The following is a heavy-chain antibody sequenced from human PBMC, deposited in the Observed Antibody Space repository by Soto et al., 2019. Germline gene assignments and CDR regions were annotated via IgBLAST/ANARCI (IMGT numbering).Heavy chain of an antibody. D-gene: IGHD3-10*01. CDR3: ARALLLWFGELPGWFDP. J-gene: IGHJ5*02. Sequence: SQTLSLTCAISGDSASSNSAAWNWIRQSPSRGLEWLGRTYYRSKWYNDYAVSVKSRITINPDTSKNQFSLQLNSVTPEDTAVYYCARALLLWFGELPGWFDPWAQGTLVTVSS. CDR2: TYYRSKWYN. CDR1: GDSASSNSAA. V-gene: IGHV6-1*01.